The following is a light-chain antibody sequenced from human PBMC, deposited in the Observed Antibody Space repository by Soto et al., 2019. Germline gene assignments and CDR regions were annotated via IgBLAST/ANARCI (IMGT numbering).Light chain of an antibody. V-gene: IGKV4-1*01. Sequence: DIVMTQSPDSLAVSLGERATINCKSSQSVLYNSNNKNYLAWYQQKPGQPPKLLIYWASTRESGVPDRFSGSGSGTDFTLTISSXQAEDVAVYYCQQYYSPPLTFGGGTKVDIK. CDR2: WAS. J-gene: IGKJ4*01. CDR3: QQYYSPPLT. CDR1: QSVLYNSNNKNY.